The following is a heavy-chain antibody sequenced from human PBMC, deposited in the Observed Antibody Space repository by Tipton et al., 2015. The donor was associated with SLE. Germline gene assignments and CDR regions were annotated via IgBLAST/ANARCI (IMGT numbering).Heavy chain of an antibody. J-gene: IGHJ6*02. CDR2: IRYDGSNK. CDR3: AKGDTVTSLYYYYYGMDV. D-gene: IGHD4-11*01. Sequence: SLRLSCAASGFTFSSYGMHWVRQAPGKGLEWVAFIRYDGSNKYYADSVKGRFTISRDNSKNTLYLQMNSLRAEDTAVYYCAKGDTVTSLYYYYYGMDVWGQGTTVTVSS. CDR1: GFTFSSYG. V-gene: IGHV3-30*02.